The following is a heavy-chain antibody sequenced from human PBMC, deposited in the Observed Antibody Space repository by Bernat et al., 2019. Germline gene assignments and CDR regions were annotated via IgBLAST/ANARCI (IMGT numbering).Heavy chain of an antibody. Sequence: EVQLLESGGGLVQPGGSLRLSCAASGFTFSSYAMSWVRQAPGKGLEWVSTISGGGGSTYYADSVKGRFTISRDNSKNTLYLQMNSLRAEDTAVYYCAKANIYDYVRGSYQYPLGDHWGQGTLVIVSS. D-gene: IGHD3-16*02. CDR2: ISGGGGST. J-gene: IGHJ4*02. V-gene: IGHV3-23*01. CDR1: GFTFSSYA. CDR3: AKANIYDYVRGSYQYPLGDH.